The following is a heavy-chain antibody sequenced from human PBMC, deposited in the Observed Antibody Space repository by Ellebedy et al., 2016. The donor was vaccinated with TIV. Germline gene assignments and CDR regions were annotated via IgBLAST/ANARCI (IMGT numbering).Heavy chain of an antibody. CDR3: AKDRLWRGSGTQTFDN. D-gene: IGHD3-10*01. CDR1: GFIFSSYG. CDR2: IRYDGTNK. Sequence: GESLKISCAASGFIFSSYGMHWVRQAPRKGLEWVAFIRYDGTNKFYANSVKGRFISSRDNSKNTLYLQMNSLRAENTAVYYCAKDRLWRGSGTQTFDNWGQGTLVTVSS. J-gene: IGHJ4*02. V-gene: IGHV3-30*02.